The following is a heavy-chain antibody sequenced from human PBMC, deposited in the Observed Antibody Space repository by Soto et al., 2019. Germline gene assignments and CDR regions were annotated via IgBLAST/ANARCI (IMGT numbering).Heavy chain of an antibody. Sequence: GGSLRLSCAASGFTFSRYAMSWVRQAPGKGLEWVSAISGSGGSTYYADSVKGRFTISRDNSKNTLYLQMNSLRAEDTAVYYCAKAPLDYYDSSGYYERYYFDYWGQGTLVTVSS. D-gene: IGHD3-22*01. CDR3: AKAPLDYYDSSGYYERYYFDY. CDR2: ISGSGGST. V-gene: IGHV3-23*01. CDR1: GFTFSRYA. J-gene: IGHJ4*02.